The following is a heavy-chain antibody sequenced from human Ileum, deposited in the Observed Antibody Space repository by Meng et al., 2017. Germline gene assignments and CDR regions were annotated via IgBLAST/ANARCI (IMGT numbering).Heavy chain of an antibody. J-gene: IGHJ4*02. Sequence: ASVKVSCKASGYTFTSYGISWVRQAPGQGREWMGWISGYNGNTNYAQRFQGRVTMTTDTSTSTAYMELRSLRSDDTALYYCAREAYYDSTGYYYLLDYWGQGTLVTVSS. V-gene: IGHV1-18*01. CDR3: AREAYYDSTGYYYLLDY. CDR1: GYTFTSYG. CDR2: ISGYNGNT. D-gene: IGHD3-22*01.